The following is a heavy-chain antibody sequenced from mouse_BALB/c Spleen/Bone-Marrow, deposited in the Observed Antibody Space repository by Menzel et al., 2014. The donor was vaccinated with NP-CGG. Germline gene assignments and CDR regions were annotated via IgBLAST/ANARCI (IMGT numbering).Heavy chain of an antibody. CDR3: ARGYDEGFAY. CDR2: IDPANGNT. J-gene: IGHJ3*01. V-gene: IGHV14-3*02. Sequence: VQLKESGAELVKPGASVKLSCTASGFNIKDTYMHWVKQRPEQSLEWIGRIDPANGNTKYDPKFQGKATITADTSSNTAYLQLSSLTSEDTAVYYCARGYDEGFAYWGQGTLVTVSA. D-gene: IGHD2-14*01. CDR1: GFNIKDTY.